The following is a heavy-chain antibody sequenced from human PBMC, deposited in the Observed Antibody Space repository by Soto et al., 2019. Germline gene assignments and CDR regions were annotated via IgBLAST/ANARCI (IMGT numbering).Heavy chain of an antibody. CDR1: GGSISSYY. D-gene: IGHD3-3*01. Sequence: QVQLQESGPGLVKPSETLSLTCTVSGGSISSYYWSWIRQPPGKGLEWIGYIYYSGSTNYNPSLKSRVTISVDTSKNQFSLKLSSVTAADTAVYYCARDNPIFGVVGNWFDPWGQGTLVTVSS. CDR2: IYYSGST. J-gene: IGHJ5*02. V-gene: IGHV4-59*01. CDR3: ARDNPIFGVVGNWFDP.